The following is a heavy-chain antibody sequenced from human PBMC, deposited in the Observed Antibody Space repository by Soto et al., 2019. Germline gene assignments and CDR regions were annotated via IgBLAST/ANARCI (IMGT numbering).Heavy chain of an antibody. CDR3: AKPRFVGGSGDYVRGHDY. V-gene: IGHV3-23*01. Sequence: PGGSLRLSCADSGFTFSSYAMSWVRQAPGKGLEWVSVISGSGGSTNYADSVKGRFTISRDNSKNTLYLQMNSLRAEDTALYYCAKPRFVGGSGDYVRGHDYWGQGTLVTVSS. D-gene: IGHD4-17*01. J-gene: IGHJ4*02. CDR2: ISGSGGST. CDR1: GFTFSSYA.